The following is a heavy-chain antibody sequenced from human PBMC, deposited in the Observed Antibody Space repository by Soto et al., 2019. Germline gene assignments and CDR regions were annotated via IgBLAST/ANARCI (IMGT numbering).Heavy chain of an antibody. CDR3: ARWGAIVGGAEAVDV. V-gene: IGHV1-18*01. J-gene: IGHJ3*01. D-gene: IGHD1-26*01. Sequence: QVQLVQSRAEVKKPGASVRVSCKTSGYTFINYGITWVRQAPGQGLEWMGWLSAYNGDTSSSEKLQDRFTMTTDTSTNTVYMDLRSLTSDDTAVYYCARWGAIVGGAEAVDVWGQGTMVIVSS. CDR2: LSAYNGDT. CDR1: GYTFINYG.